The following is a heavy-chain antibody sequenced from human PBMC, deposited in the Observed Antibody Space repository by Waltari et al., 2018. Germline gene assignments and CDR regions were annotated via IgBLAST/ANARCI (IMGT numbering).Heavy chain of an antibody. J-gene: IGHJ4*02. Sequence: QVQLQESGPGLVKPSQTLSLTCPVSGGSISSGGYYWSWIRQHTGKGLEWIGYIYYSGSTYYNPSLKSLVTISVDTSKNQFSLKLSSVTAADTAVYYCARGKIVVVIGGYYFDYWGQGTLVTVSP. CDR3: ARGKIVVVIGGYYFDY. CDR2: IYYSGST. CDR1: GGSISSGGYY. V-gene: IGHV4-31*01. D-gene: IGHD2-21*01.